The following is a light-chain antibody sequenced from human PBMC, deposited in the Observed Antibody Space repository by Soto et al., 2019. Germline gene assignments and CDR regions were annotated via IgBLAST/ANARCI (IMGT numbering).Light chain of an antibody. J-gene: IGKJ2*01. V-gene: IGKV3-20*01. Sequence: EIVLTQSPGTLSLSPGKRATLSCRASQSLSSSYLTWYQQKPGQAPRLLIYGASSRATGIPDRFSGSGSGTDFTLTISRLEPEDFAVYYCQQYGSASYTFGQGTKLEIK. CDR2: GAS. CDR3: QQYGSASYT. CDR1: QSLSSSY.